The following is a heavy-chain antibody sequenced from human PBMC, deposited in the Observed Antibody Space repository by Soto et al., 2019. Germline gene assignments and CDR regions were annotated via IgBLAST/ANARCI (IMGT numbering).Heavy chain of an antibody. D-gene: IGHD2-8*01. J-gene: IGHJ5*02. CDR1: GFTFSSYA. CDR3: ARAGCTNGVCFNWFDP. Sequence: PGGSLRLSCAASGFTFSSYAMHWVRQAPGKGLEWVAVISYDGSNKYYADSVKGRFTISRDNSKNTLYLQMNSLRAEETAVYYCARAGCTNGVCFNWFDPWGQGTLVTVSS. V-gene: IGHV3-30-3*01. CDR2: ISYDGSNK.